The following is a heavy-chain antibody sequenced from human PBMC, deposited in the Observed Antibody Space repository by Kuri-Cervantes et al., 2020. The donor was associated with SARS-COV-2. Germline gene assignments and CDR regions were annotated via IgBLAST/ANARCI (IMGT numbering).Heavy chain of an antibody. CDR3: ARDRGYCSGGSCSHFGY. Sequence: SVKVSCKASGYTFTGYYMHWVRQAPGQGLEWMGGIIPIFGTANYAQKFQGRVTITADESTSTVYMELSSLRSEDTAVYYCARDRGYCSGGSCSHFGYWGQGTLVTVSS. V-gene: IGHV1-69*13. CDR1: GYTFTGYY. J-gene: IGHJ4*02. D-gene: IGHD2-15*01. CDR2: IIPIFGTA.